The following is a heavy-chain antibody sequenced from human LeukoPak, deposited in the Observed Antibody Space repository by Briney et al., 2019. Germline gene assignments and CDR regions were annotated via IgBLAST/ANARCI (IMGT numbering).Heavy chain of an antibody. CDR2: ISSSSSYI. CDR1: GLTFSSYS. CDR3: ARDDGGSYYPPYYYYGMDV. J-gene: IGHJ6*02. Sequence: GGSLRLSCAASGLTFSSYSMNWVRQAPGKGLEWVSSISSSSSYIYYADSVKGRFTISRDNAKNSLYLQMNSLRAEDTAVYYCARDDGGSYYPPYYYYGMDVWGQGTTVTVSS. D-gene: IGHD1-26*01. V-gene: IGHV3-21*01.